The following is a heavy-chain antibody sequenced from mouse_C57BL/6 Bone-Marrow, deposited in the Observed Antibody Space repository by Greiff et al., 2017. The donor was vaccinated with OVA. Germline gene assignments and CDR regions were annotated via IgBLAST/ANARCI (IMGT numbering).Heavy chain of an antibody. CDR1: GYAFTNYL. D-gene: IGHD1-1*02. CDR3: ARIYGSAY. Sequence: QVQLKESGAELVRPGTSVKVSCKASGYAFTNYLIEWVKQRPGQGLEWIGVINPGSGGTNYNEKFKGKATLTADKSSSTAYMQLSSLTSEDSAVYFCARIYGSAYWGQGTLVTVSA. CDR2: INPGSGGT. J-gene: IGHJ3*01. V-gene: IGHV1-54*01.